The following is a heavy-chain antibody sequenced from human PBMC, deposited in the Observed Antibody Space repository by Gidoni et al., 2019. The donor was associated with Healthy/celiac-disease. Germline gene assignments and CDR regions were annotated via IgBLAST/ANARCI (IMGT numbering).Heavy chain of an antibody. Sequence: EVQLVESGGGLVQPGGTLRLSCAASGFTFSSYGMNWVRQAPGKGLEWVSYISSSSSTIYYADSVKGRFTISRDNAKNSLYLQMNSLRDEDTAVYYCARDYGYDSSGYYSDWGQGTLVTVSS. V-gene: IGHV3-48*02. J-gene: IGHJ4*02. D-gene: IGHD3-22*01. CDR1: GFTFSSYG. CDR2: ISSSSSTI. CDR3: ARDYGYDSSGYYSD.